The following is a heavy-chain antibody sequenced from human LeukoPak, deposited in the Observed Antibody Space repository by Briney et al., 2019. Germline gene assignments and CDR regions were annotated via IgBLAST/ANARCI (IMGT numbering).Heavy chain of an antibody. D-gene: IGHD4-23*01. Sequence: GGSLRLSCAASGFTFSSYAMSWVRQAPGKGLEWVSYISSSSSSSTIYYADSVKGRFTISRDNAKNSLYLQMNSLRDEDTAVYHCARDSDGGYNWGQGTLVTVSS. CDR1: GFTFSSYA. CDR3: ARDSDGGYN. J-gene: IGHJ4*02. CDR2: ISSSSSSSTI. V-gene: IGHV3-48*02.